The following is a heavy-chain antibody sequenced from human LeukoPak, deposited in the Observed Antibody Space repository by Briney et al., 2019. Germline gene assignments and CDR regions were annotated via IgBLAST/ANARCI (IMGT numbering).Heavy chain of an antibody. CDR3: ARRKEPRGSAFDI. D-gene: IGHD1-26*01. CDR1: GYSISSGYY. J-gene: IGHJ3*02. CDR2: IYHSGST. V-gene: IGHV4-38-2*02. Sequence: PSETLSLTCTVSGYSISSGYYWGWIRQPPGKGLEWIGSIYHSGSTYYNPSLKSRVTISVDTSKNHFSLKLSSVTAADTAVYYCARRKEPRGSAFDIWGQGTMVTVSS.